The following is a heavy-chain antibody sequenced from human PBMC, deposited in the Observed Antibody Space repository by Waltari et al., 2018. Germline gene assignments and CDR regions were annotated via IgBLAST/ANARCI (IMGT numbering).Heavy chain of an antibody. CDR2: IYTSGST. CDR1: GGSISRGSYY. V-gene: IGHV4-61*02. J-gene: IGHJ5*02. CDR3: ARGPTDP. Sequence: QVQLQESGPGLVKPSQTLSLTCPVSGGSISRGSYYWSWIRQPAGKGREWIGRIYTSGSTNYNPSLKIRVTISVDTSKNQFSLKLSSVTAADTAVYYCARGPTDPWGQGTLVTVSS.